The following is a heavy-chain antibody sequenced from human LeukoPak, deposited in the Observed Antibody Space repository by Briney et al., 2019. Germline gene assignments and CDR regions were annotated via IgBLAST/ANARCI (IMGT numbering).Heavy chain of an antibody. Sequence: SETLSLTCTVSGSSISSAYYWGWIRQPPGKGLEWIGSIYHSGSTYYSPSLKSRVTISVDTSKNQFSLKLSSVATADTAMYYCARNPSGGYYYFDYWGQGTLVTVSS. D-gene: IGHD2-15*01. J-gene: IGHJ4*02. V-gene: IGHV4-38-2*02. CDR3: ARNPSGGYYYFDY. CDR1: GSSISSAYY. CDR2: IYHSGST.